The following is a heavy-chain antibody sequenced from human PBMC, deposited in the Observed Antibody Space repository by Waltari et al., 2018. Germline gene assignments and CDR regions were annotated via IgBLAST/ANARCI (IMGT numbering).Heavy chain of an antibody. CDR3: AKNRRGYDSGWSYFDY. D-gene: IGHD6-19*01. V-gene: IGHV3-7*01. J-gene: IGHJ4*02. Sequence: EVQLVESGGALVQPGGSLRLSCVASGFTFSRYWMCWVRQAPGKGLEWVANINLDGSEKYYVDSVRGRFDISRDNAKNSLYLQMNNLRAEDTAVYYCAKNRRGYDSGWSYFDYWGQGTLVTVSS. CDR1: GFTFSRYW. CDR2: INLDGSEK.